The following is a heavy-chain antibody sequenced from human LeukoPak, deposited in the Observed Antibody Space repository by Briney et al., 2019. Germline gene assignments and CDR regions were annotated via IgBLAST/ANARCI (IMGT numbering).Heavy chain of an antibody. CDR1: GFAFSEYT. V-gene: IGHV3-69-1*01. J-gene: IGHJ4*02. Sequence: GGSLRLSCAASGFAFSEYTMNWVRQAPGKGLEWISYIHIGSAVYQPDSVKGRFTISRDNAKNSLYLQMNNLRAEDTAVYYCVRDKDWAFDYWGQGALVTVSS. D-gene: IGHD3-9*01. CDR2: IHIGSAV. CDR3: VRDKDWAFDY.